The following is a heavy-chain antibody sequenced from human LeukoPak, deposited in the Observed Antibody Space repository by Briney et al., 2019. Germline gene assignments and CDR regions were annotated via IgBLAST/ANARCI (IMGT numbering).Heavy chain of an antibody. J-gene: IGHJ6*03. D-gene: IGHD1-7*01. V-gene: IGHV3-48*03. CDR2: ISSSGSTI. CDR3: ARVELAPYYYYMDV. CDR1: GFSISSYE. Sequence: GGSLRLSCAASGFSISSYEMNWVRQAPWKGLEWVSHISSSGSTIWYADSVKGRFTISRDNAKNSLYLQMNSLRAEDTAVYYCARVELAPYYYYMDVWGKGTTVTVSS.